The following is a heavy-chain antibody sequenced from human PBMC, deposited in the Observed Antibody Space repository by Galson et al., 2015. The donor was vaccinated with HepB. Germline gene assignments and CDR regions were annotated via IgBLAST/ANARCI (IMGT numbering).Heavy chain of an antibody. CDR1: GGTFSSYA. J-gene: IGHJ6*02. Sequence: SVKVSCKASGGTFSSYAISWVRQAPGQGLEWMGGIIPIFGTANYAQKFQGRVTITADESTSTAYMELSSLRSEDTAVYYYARDGLTGTRYVGDYYGMDVWGQGTTVTFSS. V-gene: IGHV1-69*13. CDR3: ARDGLTGTRYVGDYYGMDV. D-gene: IGHD1-7*01. CDR2: IIPIFGTA.